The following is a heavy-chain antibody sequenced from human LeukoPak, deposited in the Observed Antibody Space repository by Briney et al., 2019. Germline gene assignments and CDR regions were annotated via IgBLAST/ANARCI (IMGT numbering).Heavy chain of an antibody. CDR3: AKNGRRGSYPYYFDY. V-gene: IGHV3-9*01. D-gene: IGHD6-6*01. Sequence: PGRSLRLSCAASGFTFDDYAIHWVRQAPGKGLEWVSGISWNSGSIGYADSVKGRFTISRDNAKNSLYLQMNSLRAEDTALYYCAKNGRRGSYPYYFDYWGQGTLVTVSS. CDR2: ISWNSGSI. CDR1: GFTFDDYA. J-gene: IGHJ4*02.